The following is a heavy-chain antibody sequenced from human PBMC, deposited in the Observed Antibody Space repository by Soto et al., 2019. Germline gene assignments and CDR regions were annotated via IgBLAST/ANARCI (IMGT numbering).Heavy chain of an antibody. V-gene: IGHV4-31*03. CDR2: IYYSGST. D-gene: IGHD3-10*01. CDR3: ARGGGATMVRGVIMTWFDP. CDR1: GGSISSGGYY. Sequence: QVQLQESGPGLVKPSQTLSLTCTVSGGSISSGGYYWSWIRQHPGKGLEWIGYIYYSGSTYYNPSLKSRVTISVDTSKNQFSRKLSSVTAADTAVYYCARGGGATMVRGVIMTWFDPWGQGTLVTVSS. J-gene: IGHJ5*02.